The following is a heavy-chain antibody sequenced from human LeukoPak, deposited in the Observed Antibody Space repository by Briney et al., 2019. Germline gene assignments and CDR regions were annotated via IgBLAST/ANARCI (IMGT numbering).Heavy chain of an antibody. D-gene: IGHD3-3*01. CDR2: FDPEDGET. J-gene: IGHJ5*02. CDR1: GYTLTELS. Sequence: ASVKVSCKVSGYTLTELSMHWVRQAPGKGLEWMGGFDPEDGETIYAQKFQGRVTMTEDTSTDTAYMELSSLRSEDTAVYYCATDEEDITIFGVVMASWGQGTLVTVSS. CDR3: ATDEEDITIFGVVMAS. V-gene: IGHV1-24*01.